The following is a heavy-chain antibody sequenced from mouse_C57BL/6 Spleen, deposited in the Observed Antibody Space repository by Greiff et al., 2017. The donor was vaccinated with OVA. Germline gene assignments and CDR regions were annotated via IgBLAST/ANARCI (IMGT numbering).Heavy chain of an antibody. Sequence: QVQLKQPGAELVRPGTSVKLSCKASGYTFTSYWMHWVKQRPGQGLEWIGVIDPSDSYTNYHQKFKGKATLTVDTSSSTAYMQLSSLTSEDSAVYYCAAPTMVTTDVDYWGQGTTLTVSS. CDR3: AAPTMVTTDVDY. CDR2: IDPSDSYT. D-gene: IGHD2-9*01. V-gene: IGHV1-59*01. J-gene: IGHJ2*01. CDR1: GYTFTSYW.